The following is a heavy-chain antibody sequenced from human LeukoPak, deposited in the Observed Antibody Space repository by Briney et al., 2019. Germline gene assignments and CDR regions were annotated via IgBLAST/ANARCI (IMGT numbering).Heavy chain of an antibody. J-gene: IGHJ5*02. D-gene: IGHD3-16*01. Sequence: GASVKVSCKASGGTFSSYAISWVRQAPGQGLEWMGRIIPILGIANYAQKFQGRVTITADKSTSTAYMELSSLRSEDTAVYCCARRGTGYWFDPWGQGTLVTVSS. CDR1: GGTFSSYA. V-gene: IGHV1-69*04. CDR2: IIPILGIA. CDR3: ARRGTGYWFDP.